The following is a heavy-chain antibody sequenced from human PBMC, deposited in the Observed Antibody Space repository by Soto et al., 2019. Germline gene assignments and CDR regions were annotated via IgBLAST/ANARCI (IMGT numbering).Heavy chain of an antibody. V-gene: IGHV1-2*02. CDR2: IDPRNGGT. Sequence: QVQLVQSGSDVKKPGASFTVSCKASGYIFSDYYIHWVRQAPGKGLEWMGWIDPRNGGTKYAQKFQDRLTMTTDTSTSTAFLELRRLRIDDTAVFFCARVLYRNVIHAWGQGTLVTVSS. J-gene: IGHJ4*02. D-gene: IGHD5-18*01. CDR3: ARVLYRNVIHA. CDR1: GYIFSDYY.